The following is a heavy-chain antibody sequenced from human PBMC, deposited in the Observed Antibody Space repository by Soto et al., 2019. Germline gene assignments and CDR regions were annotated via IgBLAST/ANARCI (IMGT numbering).Heavy chain of an antibody. Sequence: GASVKVSCKGSGGTFSSYAISCVRQAPGQGLEWMGGIIPIFATANYAQKFQGRVMITVDESTSTAYMELSSLRSEDTAVYYCARSVSFRYQLLKRGMDVWGQGTTVTVSS. CDR1: GGTFSSYA. CDR3: ARSVSFRYQLLKRGMDV. D-gene: IGHD2-2*01. CDR2: IIPIFATA. V-gene: IGHV1-69*13. J-gene: IGHJ6*02.